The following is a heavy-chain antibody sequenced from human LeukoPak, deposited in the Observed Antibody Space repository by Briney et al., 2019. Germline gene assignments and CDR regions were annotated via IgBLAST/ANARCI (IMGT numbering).Heavy chain of an antibody. V-gene: IGHV3-30*18. CDR3: AKDPSYCSGGRCYGHAPGY. D-gene: IGHD2-15*01. CDR2: ISYDGSNK. J-gene: IGHJ4*02. CDR1: GFTFSSYG. Sequence: PGRSLRLSCAASGFTFSSYGMHWVRQAPGKGLEWVAVISYDGSNKYYADSVKSRFTISRDNSKNTLYLEMNSLRAEDTAVYYCAKDPSYCSGGRCYGHAPGYWGQGTLVTVSS.